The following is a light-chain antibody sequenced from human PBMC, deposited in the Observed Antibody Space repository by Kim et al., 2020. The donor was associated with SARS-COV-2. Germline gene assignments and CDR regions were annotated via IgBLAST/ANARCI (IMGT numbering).Light chain of an antibody. Sequence: QTVTISCTGSISNIGATYDVHWYQQLPGTAPKLLIYDNNLRPSGVPDRFSGSKSGTSASLAITGLQGDDEADYHCQSYDKSLGGWVFGGGTQLTVL. CDR3: QSYDKSLGGWV. CDR1: ISNIGATYD. J-gene: IGLJ3*02. CDR2: DNN. V-gene: IGLV1-40*01.